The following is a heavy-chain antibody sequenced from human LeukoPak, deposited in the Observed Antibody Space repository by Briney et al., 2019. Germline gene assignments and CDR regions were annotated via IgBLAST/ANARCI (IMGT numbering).Heavy chain of an antibody. J-gene: IGHJ4*02. CDR3: ARDMVRGVRTFGY. D-gene: IGHD3-10*01. Sequence: GASVKVSCKAPGYTFTSYGISWVRQAPGQGLEWMGWINPNSGGTNYAQKFQGRVTMTRDTSISTAYMELSRLRSDDTAVYYCARDMVRGVRTFGYWGQGTLVTVSS. CDR2: INPNSGGT. V-gene: IGHV1-2*02. CDR1: GYTFTSYG.